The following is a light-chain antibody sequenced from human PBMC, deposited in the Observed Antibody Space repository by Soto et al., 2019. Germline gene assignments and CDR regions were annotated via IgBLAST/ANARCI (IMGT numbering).Light chain of an antibody. CDR3: QLRSNWPPYT. J-gene: IGKJ2*01. CDR2: DAS. CDR1: QSVSSY. Sequence: EIVLTQSPATLSLSPGERATLSCRASQSVSSYLAWYQQKPGQAPRLLIYDASNRATGIPARFSGSGSGTDFTLTISSLEPEDFAVYYCQLRSNWPPYTFGQGTKVDIK. V-gene: IGKV3-11*01.